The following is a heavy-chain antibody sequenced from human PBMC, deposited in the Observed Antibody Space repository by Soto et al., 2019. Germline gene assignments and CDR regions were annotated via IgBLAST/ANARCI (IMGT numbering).Heavy chain of an antibody. CDR3: ARAPDSGKDY. CDR1: GGSFSGYY. Sequence: QVQLQQWGAGLLKPSETLSLTCAVYGGSFSGYYWSWIRQPPGKGLEWIGEINHSGSTNYNPSLKSRVTRSVDTSKNQFSLKLSSVTAADTAVYYCARAPDSGKDYWGQGTLVTVSS. D-gene: IGHD2-15*01. V-gene: IGHV4-34*01. CDR2: INHSGST. J-gene: IGHJ4*02.